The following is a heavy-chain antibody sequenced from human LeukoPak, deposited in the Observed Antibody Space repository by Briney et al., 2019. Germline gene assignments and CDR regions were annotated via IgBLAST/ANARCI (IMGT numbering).Heavy chain of an antibody. CDR1: GFTFSSYA. V-gene: IGHV3-23*01. CDR2: ISGSGGGA. J-gene: IGHJ4*02. D-gene: IGHD1-26*01. Sequence: PGGSLRLSCAASGFTFSSYAMSWVRQAPGKGLEWVSVISGSGGGAYYADSVKGRFTISRDNSKNTLYLQMNNLRAEDTAVYYCAKGIASSGRSIDYWGQGTLVTVSS. CDR3: AKGIASSGRSIDY.